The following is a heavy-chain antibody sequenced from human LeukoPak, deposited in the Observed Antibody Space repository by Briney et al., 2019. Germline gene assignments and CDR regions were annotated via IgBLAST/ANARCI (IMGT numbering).Heavy chain of an antibody. Sequence: ASVKVSCKASGGTFSSYAISWVRQAPGQGLEWMGGIIPIFGTANYAQKFQGRVTITADESTSTAYMELSSLRSEDTAVYYCARDASAELRYFDWPLDYWGQGTLVTVSS. V-gene: IGHV1-69*13. CDR2: IIPIFGTA. CDR3: ARDASAELRYFDWPLDY. D-gene: IGHD3-9*01. CDR1: GGTFSSYA. J-gene: IGHJ4*02.